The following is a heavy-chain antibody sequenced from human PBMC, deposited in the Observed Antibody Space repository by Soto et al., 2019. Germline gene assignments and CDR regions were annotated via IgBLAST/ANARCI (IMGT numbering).Heavy chain of an antibody. J-gene: IGHJ4*02. Sequence: AAVKVSCKASGYTFTNYAMHWVRQAPGQRLEWMGWINAGNGNTKYSQKFQGRVTISRDTSASTAYMELSSLRSEDRAVYYCARGDKTAYSSVWYPDSWGQGTMVTVS. V-gene: IGHV1-3*01. CDR3: ARGDKTAYSSVWYPDS. CDR1: GYTFTNYA. CDR2: INAGNGNT. D-gene: IGHD6-19*01.